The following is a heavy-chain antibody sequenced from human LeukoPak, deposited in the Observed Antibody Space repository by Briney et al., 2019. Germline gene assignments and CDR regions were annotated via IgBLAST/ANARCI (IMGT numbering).Heavy chain of an antibody. V-gene: IGHV5-51*01. CDR3: ARHYASATYYNPLGY. Sequence: GESLKISCQGSGHSFTTNWIAWVRQMPGKGLEWMGTIYPGDSDTRYSPSFRGQVTISADKSISTTYLQWSSLKASDTAMYYCARHYASATYYNPLGYWGQGTLVTVSS. D-gene: IGHD3-10*01. J-gene: IGHJ4*02. CDR2: IYPGDSDT. CDR1: GHSFTTNW.